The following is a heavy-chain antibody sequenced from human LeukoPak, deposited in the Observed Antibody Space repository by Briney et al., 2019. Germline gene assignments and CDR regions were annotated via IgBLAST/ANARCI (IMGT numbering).Heavy chain of an antibody. CDR3: ARDFDGPYGGTDASDI. J-gene: IGHJ3*02. CDR2: MSGSGSTI. D-gene: IGHD3-9*01. V-gene: IGHV3-11*01. CDR1: GFPFSNYY. Sequence: GGSLRLSCAASGFPFSNYYMSWIRQAPGKGLEWVSHMSGSGSTIDYADSVKGRFSISRDNTKNSLYLQMNILRAEDTAVYYCARDFDGPYGGTDASDIWGQGTVVTVSS.